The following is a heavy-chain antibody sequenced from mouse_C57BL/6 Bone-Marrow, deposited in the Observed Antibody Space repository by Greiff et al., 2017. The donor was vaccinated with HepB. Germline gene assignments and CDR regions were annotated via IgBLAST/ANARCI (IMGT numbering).Heavy chain of an antibody. CDR2: INPNNGGT. D-gene: IGHD2-14*01. CDR3: ARPPMRVRRRPRWYFDV. J-gene: IGHJ1*03. Sequence: EVQLQQSGPELVKPGASVKIPCKASGYTFTDYNMDWVKQSHGKSLEWIGDINPNNGGTIYNQKFKGKATLTVDKSSSTAYMELRSLTSEDTAVYDCARPPMRVRRRPRWYFDVWGTGTAVTVSS. V-gene: IGHV1-18*01. CDR1: GYTFTDYN.